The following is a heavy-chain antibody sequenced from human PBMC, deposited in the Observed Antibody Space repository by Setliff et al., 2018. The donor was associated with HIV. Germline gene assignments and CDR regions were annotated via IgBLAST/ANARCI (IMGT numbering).Heavy chain of an antibody. CDR1: GFTFNDFG. Sequence: GGSLRLSCAASGFTFNDFGMHWVRQVPGKGLMWVSRINGDGTTKRYAESVQGRFIISRDNAKNTMYLEMNSLRADDTAVYYCANDRDGWYNPHLYSWGRGTLVTVSS. D-gene: IGHD6-19*01. CDR3: ANDRDGWYNPHLYS. CDR2: INGDGTTK. V-gene: IGHV3-74*01. J-gene: IGHJ4*02.